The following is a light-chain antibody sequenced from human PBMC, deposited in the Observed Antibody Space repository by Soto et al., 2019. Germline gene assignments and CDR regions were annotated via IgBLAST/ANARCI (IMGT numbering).Light chain of an antibody. V-gene: IGKV1-39*01. CDR1: QTISTY. CDR3: HQRIGIPYT. J-gene: IGKJ2*01. Sequence: DIQMTQSPSALSASVGDRVTITCRASQTISTYLNWYQQKPGKAPKLLIYAASTLQSGVPSRFSGSGSGTDFTITISSLQPEDFATYYCHQRIGIPYTFGQGTRLEIK. CDR2: AAS.